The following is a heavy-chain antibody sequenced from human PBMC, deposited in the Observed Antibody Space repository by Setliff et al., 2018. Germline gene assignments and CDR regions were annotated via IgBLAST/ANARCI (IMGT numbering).Heavy chain of an antibody. CDR1: GFTFDDFA. V-gene: IGHV3-43D*04. CDR3: VRARDALNWNSYYFAS. Sequence: GGSLRLSCAASGFTFDDFAMHWVRQPPGKGLEWVSLISWDGVTTYYADSVKGRFTISRDSSKNSLSLQMNSLRVEDTAIYYCVRARDALNWNSYYFASWGQGTLVTVSS. D-gene: IGHD1-20*01. CDR2: ISWDGVTT. J-gene: IGHJ4*02.